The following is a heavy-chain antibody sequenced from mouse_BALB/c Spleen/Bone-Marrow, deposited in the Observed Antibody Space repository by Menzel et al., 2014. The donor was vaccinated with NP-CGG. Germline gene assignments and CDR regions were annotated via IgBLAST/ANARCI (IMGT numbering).Heavy chain of an antibody. CDR3: ARDDAMDY. J-gene: IGHJ4*01. V-gene: IGHV7-3*02. Sequence: EVKLVESGGGLVQPGGSLGLSCATSGFTFTDYYMSWVRQPPGKALEWLGFIRNKANGYTTEYSASVKGRFTISRDNSQSILYLQMNTLRAEDSATYYCARDDAMDYWGQGTSVTVSS. CDR2: IRNKANGYTT. CDR1: GFTFTDYY.